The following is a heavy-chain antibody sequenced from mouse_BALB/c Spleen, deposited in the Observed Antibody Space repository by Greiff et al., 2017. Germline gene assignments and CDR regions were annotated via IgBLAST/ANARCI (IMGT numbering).Heavy chain of an antibody. Sequence: VQLQQSGPGLVKPSQSLSLTCTVTGYSITSDYAWNWIRQFPGNKLEWMGYISYSGSTSYNPSLKSRISITRDTSKNQFFLQLNSVTTEDTATYYCALYYGSSYSWFAYWGQGTLVTVSA. V-gene: IGHV3-2*02. CDR3: ALYYGSSYSWFAY. J-gene: IGHJ3*01. CDR2: ISYSGST. CDR1: GYSITSDYA. D-gene: IGHD1-1*01.